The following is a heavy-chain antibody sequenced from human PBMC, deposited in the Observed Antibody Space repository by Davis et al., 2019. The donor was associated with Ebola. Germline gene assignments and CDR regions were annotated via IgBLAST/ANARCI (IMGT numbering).Heavy chain of an antibody. CDR3: ARESEIHYYDSSGYFDY. Sequence: PSETLSLTCTVSGGSISSYYWSWIRQPPGKGLEWIGYIYYSGSTNYNPSLKSRVTISVDTSKNQFSLKLSSVTAADTAVYYCARESEIHYYDSSGYFDYWGQGTLVTVSS. D-gene: IGHD3-22*01. CDR2: IYYSGST. J-gene: IGHJ4*02. V-gene: IGHV4-59*12. CDR1: GGSISSYY.